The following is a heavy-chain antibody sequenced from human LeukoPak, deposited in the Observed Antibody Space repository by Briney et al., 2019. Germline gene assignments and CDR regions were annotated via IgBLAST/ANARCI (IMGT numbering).Heavy chain of an antibody. CDR1: DFTFSNYS. CDR3: AREGSGYYMDV. D-gene: IGHD3-10*01. Sequence: GGSLRLSFAASDFTFSNYSMNWVRQAPGRGREWVSSISRSSSYIYYADSVKGRFTISRDNAKNSLYLQMNSLRAEDTAVYYCAREGSGYYMDVWGKGTTVTVSS. J-gene: IGHJ6*03. V-gene: IGHV3-21*01. CDR2: ISRSSSYI.